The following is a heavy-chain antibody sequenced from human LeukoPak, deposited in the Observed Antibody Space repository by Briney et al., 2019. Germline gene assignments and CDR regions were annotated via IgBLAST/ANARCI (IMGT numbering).Heavy chain of an antibody. V-gene: IGHV4-34*01. CDR2: INHSGST. Sequence: SETLSLTCAVYGGSFSGYYWSWIRQPPGKGLEWIGEINHSGSTNYNPSLKSRVTISVDKSKNQFSLKLSSVTAADTAVYYCARDPAAESGGGRAYFDYWGQGTLVTVSS. D-gene: IGHD3-16*01. CDR1: GGSFSGYY. J-gene: IGHJ4*02. CDR3: ARDPAAESGGGRAYFDY.